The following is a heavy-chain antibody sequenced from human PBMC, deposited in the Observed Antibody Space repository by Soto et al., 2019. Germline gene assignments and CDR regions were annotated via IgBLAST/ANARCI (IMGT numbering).Heavy chain of an antibody. CDR3: ARDMYSSSWYYYYGMDV. D-gene: IGHD6-13*01. J-gene: IGHJ6*02. V-gene: IGHV3-48*03. CDR1: GFTFSSYE. CDR2: ISSSGSTI. Sequence: GSLRLSCAASGFTFSSYEMNWVRQAPGKVLEWVSYISSSGSTIYYADSVKGRFTISRDNAKNSLYLQMNSLRAEDTAVYYCARDMYSSSWYYYYGMDVWGQGXTVTVYS.